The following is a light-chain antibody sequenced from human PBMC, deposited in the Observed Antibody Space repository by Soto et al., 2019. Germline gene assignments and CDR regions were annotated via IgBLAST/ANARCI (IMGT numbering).Light chain of an antibody. CDR3: SPYPSNTTLL. V-gene: IGLV2-14*03. CDR1: SSDVDDYNY. Sequence: QSALTQPASVSGSPGQSITISCTGTSSDVDDYNYVSWYQQHPGKAPKLIISDVSTRPSGVSSRFSGSKSDTTASLTISGLQAEDEADYYCSPYPSNTTLLFGGGTNVTVL. CDR2: DVS. J-gene: IGLJ2*01.